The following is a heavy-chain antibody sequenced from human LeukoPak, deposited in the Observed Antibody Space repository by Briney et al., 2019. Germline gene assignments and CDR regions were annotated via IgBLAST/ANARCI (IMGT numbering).Heavy chain of an antibody. CDR2: IDNNGIFT. J-gene: IGHJ4*02. CDR1: GFTFNNYA. CDR3: VKVGGCSGGSCYSGLWVFDY. Sequence: GGSLRLSCSASGFTFNNYAMHWVRQAPGKGLEYISTIDNNGIFTYYADSVKDRFTVSRDNSKNTLYLQMSSLRAEDTAVYNCVKVGGCSGGSCYSGLWVFDYWGQGTLVTVSS. D-gene: IGHD2-15*01. V-gene: IGHV3-64D*09.